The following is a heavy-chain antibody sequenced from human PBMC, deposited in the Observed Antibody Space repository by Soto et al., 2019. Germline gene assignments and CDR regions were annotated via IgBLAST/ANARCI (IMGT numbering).Heavy chain of an antibody. J-gene: IGHJ6*02. Sequence: SETLSLTCAVYGGSFSGYYWSWIRQPPGKGLEWIGEINHSGSTNYNPYLKSRITISVDTSKNQFSLKLSSVTAADTAVYYCARGRRGYYYYYGMDVWGQGTTVTVSS. CDR1: GGSFSGYY. V-gene: IGHV4-34*01. CDR2: INHSGST. CDR3: ARGRRGYYYYYGMDV.